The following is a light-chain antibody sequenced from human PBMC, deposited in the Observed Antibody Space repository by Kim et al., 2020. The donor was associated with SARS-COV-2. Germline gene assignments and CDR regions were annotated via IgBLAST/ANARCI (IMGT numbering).Light chain of an antibody. CDR3: QSYDSSLSGYV. CDR1: RSNIGAGYD. Sequence: RVTISGTGGRSNIGAGYDVHWYQQLPGAAPKVLIYGNSNRPSGVPDRFSGSRSGTSASLAITGLQAEDEADYYCQSYDSSLSGYVFGTGTKVTVL. V-gene: IGLV1-40*01. J-gene: IGLJ1*01. CDR2: GNS.